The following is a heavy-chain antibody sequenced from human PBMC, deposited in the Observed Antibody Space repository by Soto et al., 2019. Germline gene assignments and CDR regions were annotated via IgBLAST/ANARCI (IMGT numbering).Heavy chain of an antibody. J-gene: IGHJ4*02. Sequence: PGESLKISCNGSGYNFGTHWLAWVRQMPGKGLEWMGVIYPGDSNTIYSPSFQGQVTFSADKSISTAYLQWNSLKVSDTAIYYCATLPASERPFDHWGQGTLVTVSS. CDR2: IYPGDSNT. CDR3: ATLPASERPFDH. V-gene: IGHV5-51*01. CDR1: GYNFGTHW.